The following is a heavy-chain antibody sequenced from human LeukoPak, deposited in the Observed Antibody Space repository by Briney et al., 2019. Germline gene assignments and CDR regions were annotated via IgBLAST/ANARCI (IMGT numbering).Heavy chain of an antibody. Sequence: SETLSLTCTVSGGSISSSSYYWGWIRQPPGKGLEWIGSIYYSGSTYYNPSLKSRVTISVDTSKNQFSLKLSSVTAADTAVYYCARGPSLLWFGSHADEYFDYWGQGTLVTVSS. CDR2: IYYSGST. CDR3: ARGPSLLWFGSHADEYFDY. D-gene: IGHD3-10*01. J-gene: IGHJ4*02. CDR1: GGSISSSSYY. V-gene: IGHV4-39*07.